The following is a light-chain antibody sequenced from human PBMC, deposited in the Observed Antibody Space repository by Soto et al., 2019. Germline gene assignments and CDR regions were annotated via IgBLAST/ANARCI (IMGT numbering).Light chain of an antibody. CDR1: SSDVGAYIY. CDR3: GSYSDSDTKV. Sequence: QSALTQPASVSGSPGQSITISCGGTSSDVGAYIYVSWYQQYPGKAPKLIIYEVNNRPSGVSGRFSGSKSDTTAFLTISGLQAEDEADYYCGSYSDSDTKVFGTGTKVTVL. J-gene: IGLJ1*01. CDR2: EVN. V-gene: IGLV2-14*01.